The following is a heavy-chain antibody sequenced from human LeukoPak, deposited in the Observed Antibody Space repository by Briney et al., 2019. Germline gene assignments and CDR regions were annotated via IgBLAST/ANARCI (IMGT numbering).Heavy chain of an antibody. CDR2: INPSGGST. V-gene: IGHV1-46*01. Sequence: GASVKVSCKASEYTFTSYYMHWVRQAPGQGLEWMGIINPSGGSTSYAQKFQGRVTVTRDTSTSTVYMELSSLRSDDTAVYYCARGTLGYCSGGSCPHHDTFDIWGQGTMVTVSS. CDR1: EYTFTSYY. J-gene: IGHJ3*02. D-gene: IGHD2-15*01. CDR3: ARGTLGYCSGGSCPHHDTFDI.